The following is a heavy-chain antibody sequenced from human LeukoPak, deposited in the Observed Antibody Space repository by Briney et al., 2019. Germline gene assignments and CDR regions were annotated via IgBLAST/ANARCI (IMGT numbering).Heavy chain of an antibody. CDR1: GYSISSGYY. J-gene: IGHJ5*02. CDR2: IYYSGST. Sequence: SETLSLTCTVSGYSISSGYYWGWIRQPPGKGLEWIGYIYYSGSTYYNPSLKSRVTISVDTSKNQFSLKLSSVTAADTAVYYCARGPQGYSSSSWGQGTLVTVSS. D-gene: IGHD6-6*01. V-gene: IGHV4-38-2*02. CDR3: ARGPQGYSSSS.